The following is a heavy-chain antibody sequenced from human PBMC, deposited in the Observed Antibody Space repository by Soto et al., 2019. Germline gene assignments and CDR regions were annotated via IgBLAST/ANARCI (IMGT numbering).Heavy chain of an antibody. CDR1: GLTFSSYA. CDR3: ARAHASSIAVTSRLYYYYGMDV. CDR2: ISYDGSNK. V-gene: IGHV3-30-3*01. J-gene: IGHJ6*02. D-gene: IGHD6-19*01. Sequence: PGGSLRLSCAASGLTFSSYAMHWVRQAPGKGLEWVAVISYDGSNKYYADSVKGRFTISRDNSKNTLYLQMNSLRAEDTAVYYCARAHASSIAVTSRLYYYYGMDVWGQGTTVTVSS.